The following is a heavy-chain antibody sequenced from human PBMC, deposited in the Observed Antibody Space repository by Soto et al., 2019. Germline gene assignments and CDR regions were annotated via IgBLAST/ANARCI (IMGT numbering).Heavy chain of an antibody. CDR3: AKDLVEDYYDSSGYDYFDY. CDR1: GFTFSSYA. J-gene: IGHJ4*02. D-gene: IGHD3-22*01. V-gene: IGHV3-23*01. CDR2: ISGSGGST. Sequence: GGSLRLSCAASGFTFSSYAMSWVRQAPGKGLEWVSAISGSGGSTYYADSVKGRFTISRDNSKNTLYLQMNSLRAEDTAVYYCAKDLVEDYYDSSGYDYFDYWGQGTLVTVSS.